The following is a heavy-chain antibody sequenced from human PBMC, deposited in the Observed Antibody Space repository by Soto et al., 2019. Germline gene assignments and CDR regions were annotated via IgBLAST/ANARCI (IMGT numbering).Heavy chain of an antibody. CDR3: ARPQLLALSSAAASYYGMDV. V-gene: IGHV3-73*01. Sequence: PGGSLRLSCAASGFNFKDSSIHWVRQASGKGLEWVGRIRIKVNSYATAYAASVRGRFSISRDDSKNTTYLHMNSLKAEDTAVYYCARPQLLALSSAAASYYGMDVWGQGTTVTVSS. J-gene: IGHJ6*02. CDR1: GFNFKDSS. CDR2: IRIKVNSYAT. D-gene: IGHD6-25*01.